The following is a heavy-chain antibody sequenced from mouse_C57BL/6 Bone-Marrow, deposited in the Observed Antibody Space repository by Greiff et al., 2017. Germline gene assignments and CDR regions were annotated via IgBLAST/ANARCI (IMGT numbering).Heavy chain of an antibody. J-gene: IGHJ3*01. CDR1: GYTFTSYW. D-gene: IGHD1-1*01. V-gene: IGHV1-69*01. CDR2: IDPSDSYT. Sequence: VQLQQPGAELVMPGASVKLSCKASGYTFTSYWMHWVKQRPGQGLEWIGEIDPSDSYTNYNQQFKGKSTLTVDKSSRTAYMQLSSLTSEDSAVYYCARCTYGSSPWFAYWGQGTLVTVSA. CDR3: ARCTYGSSPWFAY.